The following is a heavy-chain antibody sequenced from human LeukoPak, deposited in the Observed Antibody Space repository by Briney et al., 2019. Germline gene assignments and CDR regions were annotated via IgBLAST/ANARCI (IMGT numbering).Heavy chain of an antibody. Sequence: GGSLRLSCAASGFTFSSYGMHWVRQAPGKGLEWVAVISYDGSNKYYADSVKGRFTISRDNSKNTLYLQMNSLRAEDTADYYCARDPGFYYGMDVWGQGTTVTVSS. CDR2: ISYDGSNK. J-gene: IGHJ6*02. V-gene: IGHV3-30*03. D-gene: IGHD7-27*01. CDR3: ARDPGFYYGMDV. CDR1: GFTFSSYG.